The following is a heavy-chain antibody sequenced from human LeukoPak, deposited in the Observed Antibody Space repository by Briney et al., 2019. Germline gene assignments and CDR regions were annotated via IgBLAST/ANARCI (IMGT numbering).Heavy chain of an antibody. J-gene: IGHJ3*02. CDR3: AKGGNYYDGSTFDI. Sequence: PGGSLRLSCAASGFTFSSYAMSWVRQAPGKGLDWVSTISGSGGSTYYADSVKGRFTISRDKFKNTLYLQMNSLRAEDTAVYYCAKGGNYYDGSTFDIWGQGTEVIVSS. CDR1: GFTFSSYA. D-gene: IGHD3-16*01. V-gene: IGHV3-23*01. CDR2: ISGSGGST.